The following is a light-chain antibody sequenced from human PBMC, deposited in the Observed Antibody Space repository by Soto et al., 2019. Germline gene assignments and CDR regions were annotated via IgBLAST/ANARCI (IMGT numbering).Light chain of an antibody. CDR2: KAS. CDR1: QTISSW. J-gene: IGKJ1*01. CDR3: QQYSSPSRT. V-gene: IGKV1-5*03. Sequence: DIKMKLSPSTLSGSVGDRVTITCRASQTISSWLAWYQQKPGKAPKLLIYKASTLKSGVPSRFSGSGSGTEFTLTISSLQPDDFATYYCQQYSSPSRTFGQGTKVDIK.